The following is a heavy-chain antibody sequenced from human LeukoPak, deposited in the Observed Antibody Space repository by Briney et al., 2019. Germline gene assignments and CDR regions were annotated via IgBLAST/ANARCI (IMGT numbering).Heavy chain of an antibody. CDR1: GFTFSGYS. CDR2: ISSSSSYI. D-gene: IGHD3-16*01. V-gene: IGHV3-21*01. Sequence: GGSLRLSCAASGFTFSGYSMNWVRPAPGKGLEWVSSISSSSSYIFYADSVKGRFTIYRDNAKNSLYLQMNSLRAEDTAVYDCARVRRFTDYFDYWGQGTLVTVSS. CDR3: ARVRRFTDYFDY. J-gene: IGHJ4*02.